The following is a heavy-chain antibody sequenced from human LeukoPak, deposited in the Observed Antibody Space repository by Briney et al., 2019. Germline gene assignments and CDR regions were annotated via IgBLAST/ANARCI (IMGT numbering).Heavy chain of an antibody. CDR3: ARDRVGSTVFDY. Sequence: PGGSLRLSCAASGFTFSSYSMNWVRQAPGKGLEWVSSISSSSSYIYYADSVKGRFTISRDNAKNSLYLQMNSLRAEDTAVYYRARDRVGSTVFDYWGQGTLVTVSS. CDR2: ISSSSSYI. D-gene: IGHD1-26*01. CDR1: GFTFSSYS. J-gene: IGHJ4*02. V-gene: IGHV3-21*01.